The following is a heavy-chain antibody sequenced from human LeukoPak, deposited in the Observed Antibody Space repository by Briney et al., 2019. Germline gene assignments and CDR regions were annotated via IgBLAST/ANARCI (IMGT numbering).Heavy chain of an antibody. CDR1: GYSFNSYW. J-gene: IGHJ4*02. CDR3: ARHGMPDDILTGPPFDS. V-gene: IGHV5-51*01. D-gene: IGHD3-9*01. CDR2: IYPGDSDT. Sequence: GESLKISCKGSGYSFNSYWIGWVRQMPGKGLEWMGIIYPGDSDTRYSPSFQGQISISVDKSTSTAYLQWSSLKASDTAMYYCARHGMPDDILTGPPFDSWGQGTLVTVSS.